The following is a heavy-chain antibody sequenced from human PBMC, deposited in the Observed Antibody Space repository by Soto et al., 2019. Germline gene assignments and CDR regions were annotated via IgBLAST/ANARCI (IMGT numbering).Heavy chain of an antibody. Sequence: PGGSLRLSCVGSGFTFSNAWMNWVRQAPGKGLEWVGRIKSKYNGGTRDYAAPVKGRFAVSRDDSKNTVFLEMNSLKIEDAAVYYCVTGAYLDNWGQGTLVTVSS. J-gene: IGHJ4*02. CDR2: IKSKYNGGTR. CDR3: VTGAYLDN. CDR1: GFTFSNAW. V-gene: IGHV3-15*01.